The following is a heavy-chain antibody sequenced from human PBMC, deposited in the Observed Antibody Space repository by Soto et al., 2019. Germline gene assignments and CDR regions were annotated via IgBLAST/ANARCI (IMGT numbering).Heavy chain of an antibody. CDR1: GFTFSSYG. J-gene: IGHJ4*02. Sequence: PGGSLRLSCAASGFTFSSYGMHWVRQAPGKGLEWVAVIWYDGSNKYYADSVKGRFTISRDNSKNTLYLQMNSLRAEDTAVYYCARDDYSNYFSDYWGQGTLVTVSS. D-gene: IGHD4-4*01. V-gene: IGHV3-33*01. CDR3: ARDDYSNYFSDY. CDR2: IWYDGSNK.